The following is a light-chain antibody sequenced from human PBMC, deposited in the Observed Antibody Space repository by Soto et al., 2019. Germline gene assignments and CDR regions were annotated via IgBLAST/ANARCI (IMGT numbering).Light chain of an antibody. CDR1: SSNIGGNS. Sequence: QSVLTQPPSVSAAPGQKVTISCSGSSSNIGGNSVSWYQQLPGTAPKLLIYDDNKRPSGIPARFSGSKSGTSATLGITGFQTGDEADYYCGSWDSSLXAYVFGTGTK. CDR2: DDN. CDR3: GSWDSSLXAYV. V-gene: IGLV1-51*01. J-gene: IGLJ1*01.